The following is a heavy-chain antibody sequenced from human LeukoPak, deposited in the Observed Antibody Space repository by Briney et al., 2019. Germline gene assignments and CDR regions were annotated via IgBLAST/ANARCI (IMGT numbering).Heavy chain of an antibody. V-gene: IGHV4-39*02. CDR3: ARDGGFFDY. CDR2: IYYSGST. CDR1: GGSISSSSYY. Sequence: SETLSLTCTVSGGSISSSSYYWGWIRRPPGKGLEWIGSIYYSGSTYYNPSLKSRVTISVDTSKNQFSLKLSSVTAADTAVYYCARDGGFFDYWGQGTLVTVSS. J-gene: IGHJ4*02. D-gene: IGHD3-16*01.